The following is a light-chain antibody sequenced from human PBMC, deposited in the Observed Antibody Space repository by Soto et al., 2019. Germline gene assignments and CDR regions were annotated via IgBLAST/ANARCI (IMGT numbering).Light chain of an antibody. CDR2: ATS. V-gene: IGKV1-5*03. CDR1: QTLNGW. CDR3: QHYIKYSWT. J-gene: IGKJ1*01. Sequence: DVQMPQSPSTLSASVGASVTITCRASQTLNGWLAWYQQKPGKAPKLLIYATSSLERGVPSRFGGSGSGTEFTLTITSLQPDDFATYYCQHYIKYSWTVGQGTKVDIK.